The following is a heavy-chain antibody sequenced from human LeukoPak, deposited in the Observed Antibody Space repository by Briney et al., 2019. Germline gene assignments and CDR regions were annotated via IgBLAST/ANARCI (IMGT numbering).Heavy chain of an antibody. D-gene: IGHD5-12*01. CDR2: IYYSGST. Sequence: SETLSLTCTVSGGSISSSSYYWGWIRQPPGKGLEWIGSIYYSGSTYYNPSLKSRVTISVDTSKNQFSLKLRFVTAADTAVYYCAREIRGSECNFDYWGQGTLVTVSS. V-gene: IGHV4-39*02. J-gene: IGHJ4*02. CDR1: GGSISSSSYY. CDR3: AREIRGSECNFDY.